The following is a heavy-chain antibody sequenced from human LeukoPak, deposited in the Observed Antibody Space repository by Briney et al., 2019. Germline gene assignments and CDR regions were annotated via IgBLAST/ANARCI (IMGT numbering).Heavy chain of an antibody. CDR2: ISAYNGNT. D-gene: IGHD3-9*01. V-gene: IGHV1-18*01. CDR1: GYTFTSYG. CDR3: ARDHLRYFDWLLYPDAFDI. J-gene: IGHJ3*02. Sequence: ASVKVSCKASGYTFTSYGISWVRQAPGQGLEWMGWISAYNGNTNYAQKLQGRVTMTTDTSTSTACMELRSLRSDDTAVYYCARDHLRYFDWLLYPDAFDIWGQGTMVTVSS.